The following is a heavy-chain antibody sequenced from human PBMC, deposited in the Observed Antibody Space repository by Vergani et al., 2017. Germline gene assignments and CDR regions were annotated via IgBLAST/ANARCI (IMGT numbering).Heavy chain of an antibody. V-gene: IGHV1-2*02. J-gene: IGHJ6*02. CDR1: GYTFTGYY. D-gene: IGHD3-16*02. Sequence: QVQLVQSGAEVKKPGASVKVSCKASGYTFTGYYMHWVRQAPGQGLEWMGWINPNSGGTNYAQKLQGRVTMTTDTSTSTAYMELRSLRSDDTAVYYCARGELSYYYYYGMDVWGQGTTVTVSS. CDR2: INPNSGGT. CDR3: ARGELSYYYYYGMDV.